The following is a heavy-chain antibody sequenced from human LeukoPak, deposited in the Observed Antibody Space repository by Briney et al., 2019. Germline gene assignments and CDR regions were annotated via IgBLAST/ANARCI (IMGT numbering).Heavy chain of an antibody. CDR1: GFTFSSYG. CDR2: ISYDGSNK. CDR3: ARSLRVRGVPDYMDV. V-gene: IGHV3-30*03. J-gene: IGHJ6*03. D-gene: IGHD3-10*01. Sequence: PGGSLRLSCAASGFTFSSYGMHWVRQAPGKGLEWVAVISYDGSNKYYADSVKGRFTISRDNSKNTLYLQMNNLRVDDTAVYYCARSLRVRGVPDYMDVWGKGTTVTVSS.